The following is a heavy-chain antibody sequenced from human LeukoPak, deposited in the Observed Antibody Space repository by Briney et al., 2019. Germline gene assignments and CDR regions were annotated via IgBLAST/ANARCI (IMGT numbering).Heavy chain of an antibody. V-gene: IGHV4-34*01. J-gene: IGHJ4*02. CDR1: GGSISNYY. D-gene: IGHD3-3*01. Sequence: SETLSLICPVSGGSISNYYYWTWIRQPPGKGLEWIGEINHSGSTNYNPSLKSRVTISVDTSKNQFSLKLSSVTAADTAVYYCARGHLYDFWSGYYRYWGQGTLVTVSS. CDR3: ARGHLYDFWSGYYRY. CDR2: INHSGST.